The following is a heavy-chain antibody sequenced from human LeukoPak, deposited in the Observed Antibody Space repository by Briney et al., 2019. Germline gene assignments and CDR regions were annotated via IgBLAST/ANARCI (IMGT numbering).Heavy chain of an antibody. V-gene: IGHV1-2*02. J-gene: IGHJ6*03. Sequence: ASVKVSCKTSGYTFTGYDMHWVRQAPGQGLEWMGWINPNSGGTSYAQKFQGRVTMTRDTSISTAYMDLSRLRSDDTAVYYCARVPGYSYDYYYMDVWGKGTTVTVSS. CDR2: INPNSGGT. CDR3: ARVPGYSYDYYYMDV. D-gene: IGHD5-18*01. CDR1: GYTFTGYD.